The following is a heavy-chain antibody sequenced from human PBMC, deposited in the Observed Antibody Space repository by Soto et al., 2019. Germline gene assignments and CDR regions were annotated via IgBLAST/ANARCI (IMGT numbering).Heavy chain of an antibody. Sequence: GGSLRLSCAASGFTFSSYAMSWVRQAPGKGLEWVSVISGSGGSTYYADSVKGRFTISRDNSKNTLYLQMNSLRAEDTAVYYCAKEGSLLRSPRPNWFDPWGQGTLVTVSS. CDR1: GFTFSSYA. CDR3: AKEGSLLRSPRPNWFDP. J-gene: IGHJ5*02. V-gene: IGHV3-23*01. CDR2: ISGSGGST. D-gene: IGHD3-16*02.